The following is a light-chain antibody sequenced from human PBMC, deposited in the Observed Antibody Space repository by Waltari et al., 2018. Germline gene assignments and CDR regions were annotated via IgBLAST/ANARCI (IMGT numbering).Light chain of an antibody. Sequence: SYVLTQPPSVSVAPGKTATITCGGDNIGSKNVHWHQQKPGQAPVLVFYDDSDRPSEILARFSASNPGNAATLTISRVEAGDEADYYCQVWDTSSDHRGYVFGTGTKVTVL. J-gene: IGLJ1*01. CDR2: DDS. V-gene: IGLV3-21*03. CDR3: QVWDTSSDHRGYV. CDR1: NIGSKN.